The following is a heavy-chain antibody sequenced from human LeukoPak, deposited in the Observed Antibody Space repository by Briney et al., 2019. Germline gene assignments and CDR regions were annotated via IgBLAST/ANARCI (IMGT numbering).Heavy chain of an antibody. CDR3: ARDLPGYTGSPQRDFDY. J-gene: IGHJ4*02. CDR2: IYTSGST. Sequence: PSETLSLTCTVSGGSISSYYWSWIRQPAGKGLEWIGRIYTSGSTNYNPSLKSRVTISIDKSKNQFSLNLSSVTAADTAVYYCARDLPGYTGSPQRDFDYWGKGTLVTVSS. D-gene: IGHD1-26*01. CDR1: GGSISSYY. V-gene: IGHV4-4*07.